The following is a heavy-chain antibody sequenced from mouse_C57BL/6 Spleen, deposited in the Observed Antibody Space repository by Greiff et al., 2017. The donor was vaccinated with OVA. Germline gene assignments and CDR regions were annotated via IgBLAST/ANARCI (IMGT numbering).Heavy chain of an antibody. CDR3: ARSLYGSPWCAY. J-gene: IGHJ3*01. V-gene: IGHV1-55*01. CDR2: FYPGSGST. Sequence: VQLQQPGAELVKPGASVRLSCKASGYTFTRYWITWVKQRPGQGLEWIGDFYPGSGSTNYNEKCKSKATLTVDTSSSTAYMQLSSLTSEDSAVYYCARSLYGSPWCAYWGQGTLVTVSA. D-gene: IGHD1-1*01. CDR1: GYTFTRYW.